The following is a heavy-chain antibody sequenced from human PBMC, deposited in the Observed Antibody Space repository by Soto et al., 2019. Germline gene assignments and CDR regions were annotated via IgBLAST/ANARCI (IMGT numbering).Heavy chain of an antibody. CDR2: ISPEGSTK. CDR3: VRDHVTPGLYFDK. J-gene: IGHJ4*02. V-gene: IGHV3-7*01. D-gene: IGHD2-8*02. CDR1: GFAFSAHW. Sequence: LRLSCSASGFAFSAHWMTWVRQTPGKGLEWVANISPEGSTKYYVDSAKGRFTISRDNAKNLLYLQMSSLTVGDTAVYSCVRDHVTPGLYFDKWGQGTLVTVSS.